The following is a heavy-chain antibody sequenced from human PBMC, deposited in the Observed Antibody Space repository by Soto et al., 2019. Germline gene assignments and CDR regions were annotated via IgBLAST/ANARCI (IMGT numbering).Heavy chain of an antibody. CDR1: GFAFSISA. CDR2: ISGGAGST. V-gene: IGHV3-23*01. CDR3: AKDRVQTTVDAHDS. J-gene: IGHJ4*02. Sequence: EVQLLESGGGLVQPGGSLRLSCAASGFAFSISAMNWVRQAPGKGLEWVSGISGGAGSTYYADSVNGRFTISRDNSKSMVFLQMKTLRAEDTAVYYCAKDRVQTTVDAHDSCGQGTLVTVSS. D-gene: IGHD4-4*01.